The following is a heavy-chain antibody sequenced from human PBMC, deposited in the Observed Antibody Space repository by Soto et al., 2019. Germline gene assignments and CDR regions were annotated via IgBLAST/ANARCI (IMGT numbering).Heavy chain of an antibody. Sequence: SETLSLTCAVSGGSISSSNWWSWVRQPPGKGLEWIGEIYHSGSTNYNPSLKSRVTISVDKSKNQFSLKLSSETAADTAVYYCATYYYDSSVYSHFDYWGQGTLVTVSS. D-gene: IGHD3-22*01. CDR2: IYHSGST. V-gene: IGHV4-4*02. CDR3: ATYYYDSSVYSHFDY. J-gene: IGHJ4*02. CDR1: GGSISSSNW.